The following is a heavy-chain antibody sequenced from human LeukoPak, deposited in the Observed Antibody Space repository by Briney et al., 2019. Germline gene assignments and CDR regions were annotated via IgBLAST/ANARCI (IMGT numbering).Heavy chain of an antibody. CDR3: AKDGRYCSDGSCSPDYFDY. J-gene: IGHJ4*02. CDR1: GFTFSSYA. Sequence: GGSLRLSCAASGFTFSSYAMTWVRQAPGKGLEWVSSISGSGGKTYYADYVKGRFTISRDNSKSTLYLQMNSLRAEDTAVYYCAKDGRYCSDGSCSPDYFDYWGQGTLVTVSS. CDR2: ISGSGGKT. D-gene: IGHD2-15*01. V-gene: IGHV3-23*01.